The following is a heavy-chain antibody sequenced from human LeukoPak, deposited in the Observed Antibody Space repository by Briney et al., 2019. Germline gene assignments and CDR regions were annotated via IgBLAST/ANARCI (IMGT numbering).Heavy chain of an antibody. CDR2: IIPIFGTA. D-gene: IGHD4-17*01. J-gene: IGHJ5*02. Sequence: SVKVSCKASGGTFSSYAISWVRQAPGQELEWMGGIIPIFGTANYAQKFQGRVTITADESTSTAYMELSSLRSEDTAVYYCARGYGDYPNWFDPWGQGTLVTVSS. V-gene: IGHV1-69*13. CDR3: ARGYGDYPNWFDP. CDR1: GGTFSSYA.